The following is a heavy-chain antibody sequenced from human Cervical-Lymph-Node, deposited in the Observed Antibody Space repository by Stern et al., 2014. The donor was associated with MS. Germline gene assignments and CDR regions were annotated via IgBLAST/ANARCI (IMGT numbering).Heavy chain of an antibody. CDR3: ARDNDDNGMDV. CDR2: FIPIFGTT. J-gene: IGHJ6*02. Sequence: VQLVQSGAEMKKPGSSVRVSCKASGGTFINHAISWVRQAPGQGLECMGGFIPIFGTTDYPQKFQGRVTISADEAASTVYMELSSRRSEDTAVYYCARDNDDNGMDVWGQGTTVIVSS. CDR1: GGTFINHA. V-gene: IGHV1-69*01. D-gene: IGHD2-8*01.